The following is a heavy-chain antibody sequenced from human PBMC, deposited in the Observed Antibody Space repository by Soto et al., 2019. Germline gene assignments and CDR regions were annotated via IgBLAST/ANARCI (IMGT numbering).Heavy chain of an antibody. D-gene: IGHD6-13*01. V-gene: IGHV1-18*01. Sequence: QVQLVQSGAEVKKPGASVKVSCKASGYTFTSYGISWVRQAPGQGLEWMGWISAYNGNTNYAQKLQGRVTMTTDTXTXXGYMELRSLRSDDTAVYYCARDRGRSSWYYALNDYWGQGTLVTVSS. CDR1: GYTFTSYG. J-gene: IGHJ4*02. CDR2: ISAYNGNT. CDR3: ARDRGRSSWYYALNDY.